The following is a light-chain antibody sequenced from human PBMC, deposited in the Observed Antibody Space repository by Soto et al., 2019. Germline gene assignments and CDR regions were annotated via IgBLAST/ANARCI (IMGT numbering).Light chain of an antibody. J-gene: IGKJ3*01. V-gene: IGKV3-15*01. CDR1: QSVSNN. Sequence: EIVMTQSPATLSVSPGERATLSCRASQSVSNNLAWYQQKPGQAPRLLIYGASTRATNIPARFSGSGSGTEFPLTISSLQSEDFAVYYCQQYNDWLFTFGPGTKVDIK. CDR3: QQYNDWLFT. CDR2: GAS.